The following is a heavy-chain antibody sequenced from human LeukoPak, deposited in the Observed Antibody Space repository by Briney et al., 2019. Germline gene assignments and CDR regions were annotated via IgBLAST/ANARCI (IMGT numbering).Heavy chain of an antibody. J-gene: IGHJ6*02. CDR3: ARELGYDIPGGMDV. V-gene: IGHV3-7*01. Sequence: GGSLRLSCAASGFTFSSYWMSWVRQAPGKGLEWVANIKQDGSEKYYVDSVKGRFTISRDNAKNSLYLQMNSLRAEDTAVYYCARELGYDIPGGMDVWGQGTTVTVSS. CDR1: GFTFSSYW. CDR2: IKQDGSEK. D-gene: IGHD3-9*01.